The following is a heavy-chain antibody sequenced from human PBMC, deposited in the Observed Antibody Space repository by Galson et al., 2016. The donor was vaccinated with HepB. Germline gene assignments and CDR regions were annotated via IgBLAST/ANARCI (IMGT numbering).Heavy chain of an antibody. J-gene: IGHJ3*02. CDR2: ISWNSGSI. D-gene: IGHD3-22*01. Sequence: SLRLSCAASGFTLDHYAMHRVRQAPGKGLEWVSGISWNSGSIGYADSVKGRFTISRDNAKNSLYLQMNSLRAGDTALYYCAKDSGAYYYDSSGYRRNAFDIGGQGTMVTVSS. CDR3: AKDSGAYYYDSSGYRRNAFDI. CDR1: GFTLDHYA. V-gene: IGHV3-9*01.